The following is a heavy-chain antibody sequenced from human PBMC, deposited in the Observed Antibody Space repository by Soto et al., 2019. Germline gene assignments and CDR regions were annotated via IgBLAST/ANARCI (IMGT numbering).Heavy chain of an antibody. CDR3: ANRPRYYNMDV. CDR2: ISGSGGRT. J-gene: IGHJ6*02. CDR1: GFTFANYD. Sequence: QPGGSLRLSCAASGFTFANYDMNWVRQAPGKGLEWVSGISGSGGRTYYADSVQGRFSISRDNSKNTLYLQMNSLRAEDTAVYYCANRPRYYNMDVWGQGTTVTVSS. V-gene: IGHV3-23*01.